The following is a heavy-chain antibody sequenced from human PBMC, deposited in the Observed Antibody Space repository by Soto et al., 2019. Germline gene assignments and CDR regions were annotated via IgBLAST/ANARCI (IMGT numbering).Heavy chain of an antibody. CDR1: GFTFSSYA. Sequence: QVQLVESGGGVVQPGRSLRLSCAASGFTFSSYAMHWVRQAPGKGLEWVAVIAYDGRNKYYADSVKGRFTISRDNSKNTLYMQKNSLRMEDTAVYYCARELERVFDYWCQGTLVTVS. J-gene: IGHJ4*02. V-gene: IGHV3-30*04. CDR3: ARELERVFDY. D-gene: IGHD1-1*01. CDR2: IAYDGRNK.